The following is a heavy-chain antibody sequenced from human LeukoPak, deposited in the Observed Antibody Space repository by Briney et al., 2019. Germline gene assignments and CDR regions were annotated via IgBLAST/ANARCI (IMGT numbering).Heavy chain of an antibody. J-gene: IGHJ4*02. D-gene: IGHD3-9*01. CDR1: GGSFSGYY. Sequence: SETLSLTCAVYGGSFSGYYWRWLRQPPGKGLEWIGEINHSGSTNYNPSLKSRVTISVDTSKNQFSLKLSSVTAADTAVYYCARGLRYYDILTGYYTYYFDYWGQGTLVTVSS. V-gene: IGHV4-34*01. CDR2: INHSGST. CDR3: ARGLRYYDILTGYYTYYFDY.